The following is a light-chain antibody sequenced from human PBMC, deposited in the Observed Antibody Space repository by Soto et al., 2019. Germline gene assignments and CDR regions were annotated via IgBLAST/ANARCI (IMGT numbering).Light chain of an antibody. Sequence: QSVLTQPASVSGSAGQSITISCTGASSDVGGYNYVSWYQQHPGKAPKLMIYDVSNRPSGVSNRFSGSKSGNTASLTISGLQAEDEADYYCSSYTSSSLYVFGTGTKLTVL. J-gene: IGLJ1*01. V-gene: IGLV2-14*01. CDR1: SSDVGGYNY. CDR3: SSYTSSSLYV. CDR2: DVS.